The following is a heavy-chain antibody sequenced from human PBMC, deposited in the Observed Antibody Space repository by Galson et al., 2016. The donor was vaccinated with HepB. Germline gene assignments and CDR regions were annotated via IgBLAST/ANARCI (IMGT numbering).Heavy chain of an antibody. D-gene: IGHD3-9*01. J-gene: IGHJ6*02. Sequence: SLRLSCAASGFSFTEYGMHWVRQAPGTGLEWVAVIWYDGSNKYYADSVKGRFTISRDNSKNTLYLQMNSLRAEDTAVYYCARDYSSVYDIFTDYGMDVWGQGTTVTVSS. CDR1: GFSFTEYG. CDR3: ARDYSSVYDIFTDYGMDV. V-gene: IGHV3-33*01. CDR2: IWYDGSNK.